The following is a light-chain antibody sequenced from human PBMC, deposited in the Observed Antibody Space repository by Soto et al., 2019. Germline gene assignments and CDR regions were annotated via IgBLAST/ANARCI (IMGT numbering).Light chain of an antibody. Sequence: AIQVTQSPSSLCASVGDRVTITCRASQDIRSDLGWYQQKPGKAPKLLIFATSTLQSGVPSRFSGTGSGTDFTLTISSLQPEDFATYYCPQDFNYPWTFGQGTKVDIK. CDR3: PQDFNYPWT. J-gene: IGKJ1*01. CDR1: QDIRSD. V-gene: IGKV1-6*01. CDR2: ATS.